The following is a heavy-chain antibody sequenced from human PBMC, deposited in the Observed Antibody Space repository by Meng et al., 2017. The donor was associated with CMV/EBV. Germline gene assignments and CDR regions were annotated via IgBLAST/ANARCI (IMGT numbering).Heavy chain of an antibody. J-gene: IGHJ6*02. Sequence: ASVKVSCKASGYTFTGYYMHWVRQAPGQGLEGMGWINPNSGGTNYAQKFEGRVTMTRDTSISTAYMELSRLRSDDTAVYYCARGRGSSFSYYGMDVWGQGTTVTVSS. CDR2: INPNSGGT. CDR3: ARGRGSSFSYYGMDV. D-gene: IGHD6-6*01. CDR1: GYTFTGYY. V-gene: IGHV1-2*02.